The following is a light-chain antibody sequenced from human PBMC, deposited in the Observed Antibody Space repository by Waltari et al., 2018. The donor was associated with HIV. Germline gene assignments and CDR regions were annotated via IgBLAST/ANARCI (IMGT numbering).Light chain of an antibody. CDR3: QQYYSRPPT. Sequence: DIVMTQSPESLAVSLGARATIHCKSSQSVLYSSNNKNYLSWYQQKPGQGPKLLIYWASTRESGVPDRFSGSGSGTDFTLTISDLQAEDVAVYYCQQYYSRPPTFGGGTKVEIK. CDR1: QSVLYSSNNKNY. J-gene: IGKJ4*01. V-gene: IGKV4-1*01. CDR2: WAS.